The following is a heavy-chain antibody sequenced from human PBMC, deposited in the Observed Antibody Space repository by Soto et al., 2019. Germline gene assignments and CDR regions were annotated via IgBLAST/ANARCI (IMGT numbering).Heavy chain of an antibody. CDR1: GGSVSSGSYY. D-gene: IGHD3-16*01. CDR2: IYYSGST. Sequence: LSETLSLTCTVSGGSVSSGSYYWSWIRQPPGKGLEWIGYIYYSGSTNYNPSLKSRVTISVDTSKNQFSLKLSSVTAADTAVYYCARGRAYFVDPCWGQGTLVTVSS. CDR3: ARGRAYFVDPC. V-gene: IGHV4-61*01. J-gene: IGHJ4*02.